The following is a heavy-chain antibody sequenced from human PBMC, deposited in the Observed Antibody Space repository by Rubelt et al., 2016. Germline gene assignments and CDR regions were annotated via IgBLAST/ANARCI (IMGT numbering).Heavy chain of an antibody. CDR1: GGTFSSYA. D-gene: IGHD5-12*01. CDR2: INPNSGGT. J-gene: IGHJ4*02. CDR3: ARGNSGYDYGLDY. V-gene: IGHV1-2*02. Sequence: QVQLVQSGAEVKKPGSSVKVSCKASGGTFSSYAISWVRQAPGQGLEWMGWINPNSGGTNYAQKFPGRVNRTRDTSVSTAYMGLSRLTSDDTAVYYCARGNSGYDYGLDYWGQGTLVTVSS.